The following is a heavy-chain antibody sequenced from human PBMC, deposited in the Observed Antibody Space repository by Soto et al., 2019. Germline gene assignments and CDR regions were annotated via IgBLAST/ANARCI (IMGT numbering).Heavy chain of an antibody. J-gene: IGHJ5*02. CDR2: INGGDGDT. CDR3: ASSYTSSPKSNWFDP. CDR1: GYTFTNYA. V-gene: IGHV1-3*01. D-gene: IGHD6-6*01. Sequence: QVQLVQSGAEMKKPGASVKVSCKASGYTFTNYAMHWVRQAPGQRLEWMGRINGGDGDTQYSQKFQGRVTFIRDKSASTAYMELSGLRSEDTAVYYCASSYTSSPKSNWFDPWGQGTLVTVSS.